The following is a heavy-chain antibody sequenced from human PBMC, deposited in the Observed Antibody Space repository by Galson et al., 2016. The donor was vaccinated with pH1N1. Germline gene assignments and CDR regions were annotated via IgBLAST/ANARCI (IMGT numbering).Heavy chain of an antibody. D-gene: IGHD3-3*01. CDR3: ARALPRVEASHWLDP. V-gene: IGHV4-59*08. J-gene: IGHJ5*02. Sequence: ETLSLTCTVSGDSITDYYWAWIRQPPGKGLEWVAYIFYAGSSNSNPSLKSRVSVSVDTSRNQIPLKLPSVTAADAPLYFCARALPRVEASHWLDPWGPGTPVVVSS. CDR1: GDSITDYY. CDR2: IFYAGSS.